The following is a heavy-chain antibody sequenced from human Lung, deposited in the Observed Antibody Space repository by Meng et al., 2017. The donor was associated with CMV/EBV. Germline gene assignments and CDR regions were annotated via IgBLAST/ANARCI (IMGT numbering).Heavy chain of an antibody. CDR2: IRHDGSNK. J-gene: IGHJ4*02. V-gene: IGHV3-30*02. CDR1: GFTFDTYG. Sequence: GESLKISCAASGFTFDTYGMHWVRQAPGKRLERVAFIRHDGSNKCYGDSVKGRFTISRDNSKNTHYLQMNSLRAEETAMYYCAKDQLLFGGPNKCFDDWGQGTXVTVSS. CDR3: AKDQLLFGGPNKCFDD. D-gene: IGHD3-10*01.